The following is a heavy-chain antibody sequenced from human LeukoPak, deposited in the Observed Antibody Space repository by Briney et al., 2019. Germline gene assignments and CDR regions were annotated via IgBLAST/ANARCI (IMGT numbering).Heavy chain of an antibody. CDR1: GFTISSYG. CDR2: IAYDEINK. CDR3: AKDILTGDWAH. Sequence: GRSLRLSCAIYGFTISSYGGMHWVRQAPGKGLEWVAAIAYDEINKYYADSVKGRFTISSDKSKNTLYLQMNSLKTEDTAVYYCAKDILTGDWAHWGQGTLVTVSS. D-gene: IGHD3-9*01. V-gene: IGHV3-30*18. J-gene: IGHJ4*02.